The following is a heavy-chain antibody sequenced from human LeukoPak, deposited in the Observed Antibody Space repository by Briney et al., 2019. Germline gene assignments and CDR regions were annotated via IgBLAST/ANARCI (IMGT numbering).Heavy chain of an antibody. Sequence: SETLSLTCAVYGGSFSGYYWSWIRQPPGKGLEWIGEINHSGSTNYNPSLKSRVTISVDTSKNQFSLKLSSVTAADTAVYYSARARVWGSYRPYYYYYMDVWGKGTTVTVSS. CDR2: INHSGST. CDR3: ARARVWGSYRPYYYYYMDV. CDR1: GGSFSGYY. J-gene: IGHJ6*03. D-gene: IGHD3-16*01. V-gene: IGHV4-34*01.